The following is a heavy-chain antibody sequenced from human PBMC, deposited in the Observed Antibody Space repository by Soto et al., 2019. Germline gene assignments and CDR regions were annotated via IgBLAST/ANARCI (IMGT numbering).Heavy chain of an antibody. CDR1: GYTFTSYA. Sequence: QVQLVQSGAEEKKPGASVKVSCKASGYTFTSYAMDWVRQAPGQRLEWMGWINAGNGNTKYSQKFQGRVTITRDTTASTASMELSSLRSEDTAVYYCARAPGGPGIAEYWGQGTLVTGCS. J-gene: IGHJ4*02. CDR2: INAGNGNT. CDR3: ARAPGGPGIAEY. D-gene: IGHD6-13*01. V-gene: IGHV1-3*05.